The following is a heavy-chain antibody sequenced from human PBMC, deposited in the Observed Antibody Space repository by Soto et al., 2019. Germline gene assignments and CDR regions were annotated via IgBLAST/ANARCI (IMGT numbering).Heavy chain of an antibody. Sequence: SETLSRVWTVSGGSINSYFWSWIRQSPGKGLEWIGHIYYSGSTSYSPSLKSRVSISVDTSKNQFSLEVHSVTAADTAVYYCARAGTNMVQFDYWGQGTLVTVSS. V-gene: IGHV4-59*01. CDR3: ARAGTNMVQFDY. J-gene: IGHJ4*02. CDR2: IYYSGST. CDR1: GGSINSYF. D-gene: IGHD3-10*01.